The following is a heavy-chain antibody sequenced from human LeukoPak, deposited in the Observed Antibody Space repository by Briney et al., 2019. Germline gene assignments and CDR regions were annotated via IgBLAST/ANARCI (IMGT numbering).Heavy chain of an antibody. CDR1: AFTFSNYG. Sequence: GGSLRLSCAASAFTFSNYGMHWVRQAPGKGLVWVAFIRYDGSNKYYADSVKGRFTISRDNSKNTVYLQMNSLTAEDSAVYYCARAAWWQWLVHYYFDYWGQGTLVTVSS. D-gene: IGHD6-19*01. CDR3: ARAAWWQWLVHYYFDY. CDR2: IRYDGSNK. V-gene: IGHV3-30*02. J-gene: IGHJ4*02.